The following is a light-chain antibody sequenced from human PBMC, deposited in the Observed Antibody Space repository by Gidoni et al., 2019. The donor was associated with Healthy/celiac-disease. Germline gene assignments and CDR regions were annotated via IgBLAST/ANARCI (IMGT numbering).Light chain of an antibody. CDR2: WAS. J-gene: IGKJ4*01. CDR3: QQYYSTPLT. V-gene: IGKV4-1*01. Sequence: DIVMNQSPDSLAVSLGERATINCKSSQSVLYSSTNQNYLAWYQQKPGQPPNLLIYWASTREAGVADRFSGSGSGTDFTLTISSLQAEDVAVYYCQQYYSTPLTFGGGTKVEIK. CDR1: QSVLYSSTNQNY.